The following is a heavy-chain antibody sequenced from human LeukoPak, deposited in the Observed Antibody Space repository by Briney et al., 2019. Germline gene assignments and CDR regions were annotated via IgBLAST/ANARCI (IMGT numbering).Heavy chain of an antibody. CDR2: ISSTSAYI. Sequence: GESLRLSCAASGFTFTIFGLNWVRQAPGKGLEWVSSISSTSAYIYYADSVKGRFTISRDNVDNVVYSQMNSLGAEDTAVYYCARVAVSGPTGWFDSWGQGTLVIVSS. J-gene: IGHJ5*01. CDR3: ARVAVSGPTGWFDS. CDR1: GFTFTIFG. D-gene: IGHD2-8*02. V-gene: IGHV3-21*01.